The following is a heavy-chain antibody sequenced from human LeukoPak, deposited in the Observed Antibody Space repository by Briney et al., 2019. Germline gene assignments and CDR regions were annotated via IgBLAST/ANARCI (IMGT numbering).Heavy chain of an antibody. J-gene: IGHJ4*02. CDR1: GYTLTELS. D-gene: IGHD1-1*01. Sequence: GSVRVSCKVSGYTLTELSMHWVRQAPGKGLEWMGGFDPEDGETIYAQKFQGRVTMTEDTSTDKAYMDLSSLRSEDTAVYYCATGALERLSRGYYFDYWAQGPLVTVSS. V-gene: IGHV1-24*01. CDR3: ATGALERLSRGYYFDY. CDR2: FDPEDGET.